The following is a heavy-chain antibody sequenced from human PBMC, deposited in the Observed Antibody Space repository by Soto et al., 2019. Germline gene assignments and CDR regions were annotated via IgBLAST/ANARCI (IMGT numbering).Heavy chain of an antibody. Sequence: PGGSLRLSCAASGFTFSSYGMHWVRQAPGKGLEWVAVIWYDGSNKYYADSVKGRFTISRDNSKNTLYLQMNSLRAEDTAVYYCARDLIGGQLVSHFDYWGQGTLVTVSS. CDR2: IWYDGSNK. J-gene: IGHJ4*02. D-gene: IGHD6-13*01. V-gene: IGHV3-33*01. CDR1: GFTFSSYG. CDR3: ARDLIGGQLVSHFDY.